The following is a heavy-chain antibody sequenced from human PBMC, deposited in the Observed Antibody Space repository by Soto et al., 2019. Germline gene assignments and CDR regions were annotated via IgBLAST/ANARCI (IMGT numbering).Heavy chain of an antibody. J-gene: IGHJ4*02. CDR1: GFSLSTSGVG. CDR2: IYWDDDK. CDR3: ALSTCSSTSCYVSDFDY. D-gene: IGHD2-2*01. Sequence: SGPTLVNPTQTLTLTCTFSGFSLSTSGVGVGWIRQPPGKALEWLALIYWDDDKRYSPSLKSRLTITKDTSKNQVVLTMTNMDPVDTATYYCALSTCSSTSCYVSDFDYWGQGTLVTVSS. V-gene: IGHV2-5*02.